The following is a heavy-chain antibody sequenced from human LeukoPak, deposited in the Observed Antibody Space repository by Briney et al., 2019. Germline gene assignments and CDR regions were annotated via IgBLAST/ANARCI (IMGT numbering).Heavy chain of an antibody. D-gene: IGHD3-22*01. CDR1: GFTFSSYG. CDR2: ICYDGSNK. Sequence: PGGSLRLSCAASGFTFSSYGMHWVRQAPGKGLEWVAVICYDGSNKYYADSVKGRFTISRDNSENTLYLQMNSLRAEDTAVYYCARGGRGSAAVVAPRSFDIWGQGTMVTVSS. V-gene: IGHV3-33*01. J-gene: IGHJ3*02. CDR3: ARGGRGSAAVVAPRSFDI.